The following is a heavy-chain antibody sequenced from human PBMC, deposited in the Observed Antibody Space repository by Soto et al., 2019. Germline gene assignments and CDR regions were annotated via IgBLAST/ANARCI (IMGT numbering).Heavy chain of an antibody. V-gene: IGHV4-4*02. D-gene: IGHD4-17*01. J-gene: IGHJ4*02. CDR1: GGSISSSNW. CDR2: IYHSGST. Sequence: QVQLQESGPGLVKPSGTLSLTCAVSGGSISSSNWWSWVRQPPGKGLEWIGEIYHSGSTNYNPSLKSRVTISVDKSKNQFSLKLSSVTAADTAVYYCARDRRDYGGNPSEVVFDYWGQGTLVTVSS. CDR3: ARDRRDYGGNPSEVVFDY.